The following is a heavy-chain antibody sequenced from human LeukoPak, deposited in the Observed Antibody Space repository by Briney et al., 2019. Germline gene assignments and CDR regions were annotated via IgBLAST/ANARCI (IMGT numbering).Heavy chain of an antibody. D-gene: IGHD3-10*01. J-gene: IGHJ6*02. CDR1: GYSFTGYF. CDR2: INPNSGDT. Sequence: ASVKVSCKTSGYSFTGYFMHWVRQAPGQGLEWMGWINPNSGDTKYAQRFQGRVTMTRDTSINTAYMELRRLTSDDTAVYYCARVPTMIRGVVNYGMDVWGQGTTVTVSS. V-gene: IGHV1-2*02. CDR3: ARVPTMIRGVVNYGMDV.